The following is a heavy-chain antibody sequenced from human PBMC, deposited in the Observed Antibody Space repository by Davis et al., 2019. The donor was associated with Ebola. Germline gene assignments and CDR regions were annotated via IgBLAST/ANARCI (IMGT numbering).Heavy chain of an antibody. D-gene: IGHD1-26*01. V-gene: IGHV4-30-2*01. J-gene: IGHJ4*02. CDR3: ARVRELTRPLPGGHYYFDY. CDR2: IYHSGST. CDR1: GGSISSGGYS. Sequence: SETLSLTCAVSGGSISSGGYSWSWIRQPPGKGLEWIGYIYHSGSTYYNPSLKSRVTISVDKSKNQFSLKLSSVTAADTAVYYCARVRELTRPLPGGHYYFDYWGQGTLVTVSS.